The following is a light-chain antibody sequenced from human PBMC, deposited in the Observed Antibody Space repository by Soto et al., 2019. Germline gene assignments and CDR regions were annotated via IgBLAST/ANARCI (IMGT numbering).Light chain of an antibody. Sequence: EIVLTQSPGTLSLSPGERATLSCRASQSVSSCFLAWYQQKPGQAPRLLIYGASIRATGIPDRFSGSGSGTDFTRTIRRVEPEEVAVYYCQQYGSSPWTFGQGTKVEIK. V-gene: IGKV3-20*01. J-gene: IGKJ1*01. CDR1: QSVSSCF. CDR2: GAS. CDR3: QQYGSSPWT.